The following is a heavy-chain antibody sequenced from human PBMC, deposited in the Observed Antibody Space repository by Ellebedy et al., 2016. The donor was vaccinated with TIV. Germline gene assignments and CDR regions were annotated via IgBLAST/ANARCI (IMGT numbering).Heavy chain of an antibody. CDR2: IYYSGST. V-gene: IGHV4-59*01. CDR1: GGSFSGYY. CDR3: ARGDLHWYFDL. Sequence: SETLSLXXAVYGGSFSGYYWSWIRQPPGKGLEWIGYIYYSGSTNYNPSLKSRVTISVDTSKNQFSLKLSSVTAADTAVYYCARGDLHWYFDLWGRGTLVTVSS. J-gene: IGHJ2*01.